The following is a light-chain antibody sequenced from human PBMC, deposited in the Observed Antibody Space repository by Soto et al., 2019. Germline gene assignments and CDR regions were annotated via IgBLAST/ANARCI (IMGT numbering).Light chain of an antibody. CDR3: SSYTSSGTVV. J-gene: IGLJ3*02. CDR1: SSDVGGYNY. Sequence: QSALTQPASVSGSPGQSITISCTGTSSDVGGYNYVSWYQQYPGKAPKLMIYEVRNRPSGVSNRFSGSKSGSTASLTFSGLQAEDEADYYCSSYTSSGTVVFGGGTKLTVL. V-gene: IGLV2-14*01. CDR2: EVR.